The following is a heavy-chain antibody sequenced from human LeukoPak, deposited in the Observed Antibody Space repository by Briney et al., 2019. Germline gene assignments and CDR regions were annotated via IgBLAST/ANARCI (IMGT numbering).Heavy chain of an antibody. V-gene: IGHV4-34*01. Sequence: LETLSLTCAVYGGSFSGYYWSWIRQPPGKGLEWIGEINHSGSTNYNPSLKSRVTISVDTSKNQFSLKLSSVTAADTAVYYCARRYYGSGSYSDWGQGTLVTVSS. CDR3: ARRYYGSGSYSD. D-gene: IGHD3-10*01. CDR1: GGSFSGYY. CDR2: INHSGST. J-gene: IGHJ4*02.